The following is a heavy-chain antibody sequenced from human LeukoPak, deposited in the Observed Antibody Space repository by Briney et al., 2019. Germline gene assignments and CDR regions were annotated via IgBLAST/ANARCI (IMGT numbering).Heavy chain of an antibody. Sequence: GESLRLSCAASGFTFSSYSMNWVRQAPGKGLEWISAIRGTGGTTYYADSVKGRCTISRDNSRNTVYLQMNSLRAEDTALYFCGKDPNGDYVGAFDFWGPGTMVTVSS. D-gene: IGHD4-17*01. J-gene: IGHJ3*01. CDR1: GFTFSSYS. CDR3: GKDPNGDYVGAFDF. V-gene: IGHV3-23*01. CDR2: IRGTGGTT.